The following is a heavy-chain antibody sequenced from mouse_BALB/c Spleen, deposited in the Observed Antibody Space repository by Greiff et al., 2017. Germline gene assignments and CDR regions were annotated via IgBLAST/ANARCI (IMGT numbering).Heavy chain of an antibody. CDR1: GFTFSSYA. Sequence: EVKLVESGGGLVKPGGSLKLSCAASGFTFSSYAMSWVRQSPEKRLEWVAEISSGGSYTYYPDTVTGRFTISRDNAKNTLYLEMSSLRSEDTAMYYCAVGYDYHWGQGTLVTVSA. CDR3: AVGYDYH. D-gene: IGHD2-4*01. V-gene: IGHV5-9-4*01. CDR2: ISSGGSYT. J-gene: IGHJ3*01.